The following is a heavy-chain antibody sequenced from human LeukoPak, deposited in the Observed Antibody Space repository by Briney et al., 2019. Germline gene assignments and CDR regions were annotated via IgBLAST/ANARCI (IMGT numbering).Heavy chain of an antibody. D-gene: IGHD4-11*01. CDR3: ARQQSNYFPPLYYYYMDV. V-gene: IGHV4-59*08. CDR2: VYSSGST. J-gene: IGHJ6*03. CDR1: GGSISGYY. Sequence: SETLSLTCTVSGGSISGYYWSWIRQPPGKGLEWIGYVYSSGSTNYNPSLKSRATISVDTSKNHFSLKLSSVTAADTAMYYCARQQSNYFPPLYYYYMDVWGKGTTVTVSS.